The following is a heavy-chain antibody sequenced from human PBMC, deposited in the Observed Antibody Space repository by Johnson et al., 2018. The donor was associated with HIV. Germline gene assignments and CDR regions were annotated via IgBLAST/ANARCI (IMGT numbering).Heavy chain of an antibody. CDR3: ARDGESQQLPLGDAFDV. J-gene: IGHJ3*01. CDR2: IYGGGST. CDR1: GFSVSNNY. D-gene: IGHD6-13*01. Sequence: VQLVESGGGLVQPGGSLRLSCGASGFSVSNNYMNWVRQAPGKGLEWVSVIYGGGSTYYADSVRGRFTISRDNSRNTLYLQMSSLRVEDTAMYYCARDGESQQLPLGDAFDVWGQGTMVTVSS. V-gene: IGHV3-66*01.